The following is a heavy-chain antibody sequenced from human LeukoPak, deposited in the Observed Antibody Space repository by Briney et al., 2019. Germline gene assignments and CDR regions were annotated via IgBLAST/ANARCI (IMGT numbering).Heavy chain of an antibody. CDR3: ARGASRGPYYYDSSGYYGD. Sequence: SETLSLTCAVYGGSFSGYYWSWIRQPPGKGLEWIGEINHSGSNNYNPSLKSRVTISVGTSKNQFSLKLSSVTAADTAVYYCARGASRGPYYYDSSGYYGDWGQGTLVTVSS. V-gene: IGHV4-34*01. D-gene: IGHD3-22*01. CDR1: GGSFSGYY. J-gene: IGHJ4*02. CDR2: INHSGSN.